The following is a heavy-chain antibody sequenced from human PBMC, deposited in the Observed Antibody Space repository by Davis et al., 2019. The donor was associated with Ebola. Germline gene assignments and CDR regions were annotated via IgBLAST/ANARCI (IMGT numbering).Heavy chain of an antibody. J-gene: IGHJ4*02. CDR3: TRNFDYGDYF. Sequence: GESLKISCAASGFTFSSYWMHWVRQAPGKGLVWVSRIKNDGSTTDYADSVKGRFTISRDNAKNTLYLQMNSLRAEDTAVYYCTRNFDYGDYFWGQGTLVTVSS. V-gene: IGHV3-74*01. CDR1: GFTFSSYW. D-gene: IGHD4-17*01. CDR2: IKNDGSTT.